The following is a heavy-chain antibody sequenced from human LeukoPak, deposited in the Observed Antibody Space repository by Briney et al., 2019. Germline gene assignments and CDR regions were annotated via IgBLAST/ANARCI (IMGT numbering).Heavy chain of an antibody. J-gene: IGHJ4*02. V-gene: IGHV3-23*01. D-gene: IGHD3-10*01. Sequence: GGSLRLSCAASGFTFSSYAMSWVRQAPGKGLEWVSGISGSGGSTYYADSVKGRFTISRDNSKNTLYLQMNSLRAEDTAVYYCAQKGYGSLTYFDSWGQGTLVTVSS. CDR3: AQKGYGSLTYFDS. CDR1: GFTFSSYA. CDR2: ISGSGGST.